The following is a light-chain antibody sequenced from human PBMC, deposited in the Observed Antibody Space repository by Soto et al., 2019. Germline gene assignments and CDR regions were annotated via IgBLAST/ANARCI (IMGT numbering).Light chain of an antibody. CDR1: SSDVGGYNY. CDR3: SSYAASNNFYFV. Sequence: QSALTQPTSASGSPGQSVTISCTGTSSDVGGYNYVSWYQQYPGRAPKLMIYEVTKRPSGVPDLFSGSKSGNTASLTVSGLQAEDEADYYCSSYAASNNFYFVFGGGTQLTVL. V-gene: IGLV2-8*01. J-gene: IGLJ3*02. CDR2: EVT.